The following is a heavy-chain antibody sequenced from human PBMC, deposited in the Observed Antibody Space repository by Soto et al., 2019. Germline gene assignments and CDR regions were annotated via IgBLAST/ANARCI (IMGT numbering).Heavy chain of an antibody. J-gene: IGHJ6*02. V-gene: IGHV3-15*07. D-gene: IGHD6-19*01. CDR2: IKSKTDGGTT. CDR1: GFTFSNAW. CDR3: TTTPEGSSGWDYYYYGMAV. Sequence: GGSLRLSCAASGFTFSNAWMNWVRQAPGKGLEWVGRIKSKTDGGTTDYAAPVKGRFTISRDDSKNTLYLQMNSLKTEDTAVYYCTTTPEGSSGWDYYYYGMAVWGQGTTVTVSS.